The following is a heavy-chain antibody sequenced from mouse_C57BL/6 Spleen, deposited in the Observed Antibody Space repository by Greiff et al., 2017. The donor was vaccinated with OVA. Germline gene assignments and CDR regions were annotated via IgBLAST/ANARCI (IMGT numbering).Heavy chain of an antibody. V-gene: IGHV1-82*01. D-gene: IGHD3-2*01. CDR2: IYPGDGDT. Sequence: VQLQQSGPELVKPGASVKISCKASGYAFSSSWMNWVKQRPGKGLEWIGRIYPGDGDTNYNGKFKGKATLTADKSSSTAYMQISSLTYEDSAVYFCARWADSSGYFDYWGQGTTLTVSS. CDR1: GYAFSSSW. CDR3: ARWADSSGYFDY. J-gene: IGHJ2*01.